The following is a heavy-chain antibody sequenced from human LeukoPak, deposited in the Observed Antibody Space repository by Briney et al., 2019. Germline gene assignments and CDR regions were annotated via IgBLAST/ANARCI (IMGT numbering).Heavy chain of an antibody. D-gene: IGHD5-24*01. CDR2: IFYSGNT. V-gene: IGHV4-59*01. CDR1: SGSISTYY. Sequence: PETLSLTCTVSSGSISTYYWSWIRQPPGKGLEWIGYIFYSGNTNYNPSLKSRVTISVDTSKNQFSLKLSSVTAADTAVYYCARVGYNSAFDIWGQGTMVTVSS. CDR3: ARVGYNSAFDI. J-gene: IGHJ3*02.